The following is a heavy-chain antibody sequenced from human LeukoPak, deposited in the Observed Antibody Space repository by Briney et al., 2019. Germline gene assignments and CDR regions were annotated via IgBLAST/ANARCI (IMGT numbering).Heavy chain of an antibody. Sequence: ASVKVSCKASGYTFTVYYMHWVRQAPGQGLEWMGWINPNSGGTNYAQKFQGRVTMTRDTSISTAYMELSRLRSDDTAVYYCARASPAAISFYTYWGQGTLVTVSS. D-gene: IGHD2-2*01. J-gene: IGHJ4*02. V-gene: IGHV1-2*02. CDR1: GYTFTVYY. CDR3: ARASPAAISFYTY. CDR2: INPNSGGT.